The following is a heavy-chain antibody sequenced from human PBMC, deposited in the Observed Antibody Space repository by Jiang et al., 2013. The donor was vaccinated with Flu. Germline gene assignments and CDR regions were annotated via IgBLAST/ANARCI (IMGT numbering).Heavy chain of an antibody. V-gene: IGHV4-59*01. D-gene: IGHD2-2*01. J-gene: IGHJ4*02. CDR1: WRHQQLL. CDR2: IYYSGTT. CDR3: ARDDAMRPRWLSY. Sequence: KPSETLSLSCTCLWWRHQQLLLDLDAAAPGKGLEWIGYIYYSGTTNYTPSLKSRVSMSLDTSKNQFSLKLTSVTAADTAVYYCARDDAMRPRWLSYWGQGNPGRRLL.